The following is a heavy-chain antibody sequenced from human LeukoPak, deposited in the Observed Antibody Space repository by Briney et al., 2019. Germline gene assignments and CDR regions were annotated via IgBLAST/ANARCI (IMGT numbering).Heavy chain of an antibody. Sequence: GGSLRLSCAASGFTFSSYSMNWVRQAPGKGLEWVSSISSSSSYIYYADSVKGRFTISRDNAKNSLYLQMNSLRAEDTAVYYCARDYSSSWFDGFYYYGMDVWGQGTTVTVSS. D-gene: IGHD6-13*01. J-gene: IGHJ6*02. V-gene: IGHV3-21*01. CDR3: ARDYSSSWFDGFYYYGMDV. CDR1: GFTFSSYS. CDR2: ISSSSSYI.